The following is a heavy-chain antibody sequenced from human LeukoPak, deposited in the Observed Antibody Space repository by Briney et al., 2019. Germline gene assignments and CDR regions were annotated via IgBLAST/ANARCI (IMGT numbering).Heavy chain of an antibody. CDR3: ARDLVRGTSDY. V-gene: IGHV3-11*06. J-gene: IGHJ4*02. Sequence: AGGSLRLSCAASGFTFSDYYMSWIRQAPGKGLEWLSYISSGSSYTNYADSVKGRFTISRDNAKNSLYLQMDSLRAEDTAVYYCARDLVRGTSDYWGQGTLVTVSS. CDR2: ISSGSSYT. D-gene: IGHD3-10*01. CDR1: GFTFSDYY.